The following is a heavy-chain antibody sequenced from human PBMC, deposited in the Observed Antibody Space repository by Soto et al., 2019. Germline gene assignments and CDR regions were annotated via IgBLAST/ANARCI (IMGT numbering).Heavy chain of an antibody. D-gene: IGHD3-22*01. J-gene: IGHJ4*02. CDR1: GVTFSSYA. CDR2: ISGSGGST. V-gene: IGHV3-23*01. CDR3: AKRRDSSGSEYYFYY. Sequence: GGSLRLSCAASGVTFSSYAMSWVRQAPGKGLEWVSAISGSGGSTYYADSVKGRFTISRDNSKNTLYLQMNSLRAEDTAVYYCAKRRDSSGSEYYFYYWGQGTLVTVSS.